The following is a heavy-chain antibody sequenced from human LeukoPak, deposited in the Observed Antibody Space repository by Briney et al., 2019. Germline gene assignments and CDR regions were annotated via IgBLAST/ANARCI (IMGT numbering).Heavy chain of an antibody. V-gene: IGHV4-38-2*02. CDR3: AKGYCSSITCYDDRGAFDY. CDR1: GYSISSGNY. Sequence: SETLSLTCSVSGYSISSGNYWGWIRQPPGKGLEWIGSIYHSGSTYYNSSLKSRVTISVDTSKDQFSLKLSSVTAADTAVYYCAKGYCSSITCYDDRGAFDYWGQGTLVTVSS. D-gene: IGHD2-2*01. CDR2: IYHSGST. J-gene: IGHJ4*02.